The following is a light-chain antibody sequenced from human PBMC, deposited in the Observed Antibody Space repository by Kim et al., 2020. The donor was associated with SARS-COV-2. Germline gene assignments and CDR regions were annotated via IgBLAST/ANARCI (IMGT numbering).Light chain of an antibody. CDR3: ASWDDSLTGLYV. V-gene: IGLV1-47*01. J-gene: IGLJ1*01. CDR2: MTN. CDR1: ISNIGSNY. Sequence: QRVTISCSGSISNIGSNYVYWYQQLPGTAPQLLIYMTNQRPSGVPDRFSGSKSGPSASLAISGLRSEDEANYYCASWDDSLTGLYVFGSGTKVTVL.